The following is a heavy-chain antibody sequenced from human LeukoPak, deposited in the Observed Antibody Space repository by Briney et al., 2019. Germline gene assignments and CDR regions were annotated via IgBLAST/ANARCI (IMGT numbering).Heavy chain of an antibody. D-gene: IGHD6-13*01. V-gene: IGHV1-18*01. CDR1: GYTFTSYG. CDR2: ISAYNGNT. CDR3: ARDHVEYSSSWYDHFDY. Sequence: ASVKVSCKASGYTFTSYGISWVRQAPGQGLEWMGWISAYNGNTNYAQKLQGRVTMTTDTSTSTAYMELRSLRSDDTAVYYCARDHVEYSSSWYDHFDYWGQGTLVTVSS. J-gene: IGHJ4*02.